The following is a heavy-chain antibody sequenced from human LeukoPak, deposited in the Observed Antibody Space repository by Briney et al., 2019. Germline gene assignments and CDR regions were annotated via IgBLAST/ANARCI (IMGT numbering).Heavy chain of an antibody. CDR2: IRNKAKSYTT. CDR3: ARVGDYYDSNGYSVAAFDI. Sequence: GGSLRLSCAASGFTFSYHYMDGVRQAPGKGLEWVGRIRNKAKSYTTEYAASVKGRFTISRDDSKNSLYLQMNSLKTEDTAVYYCARVGDYYDSNGYSVAAFDIWGQESMVTVSS. CDR1: GFTFSYHY. V-gene: IGHV3-72*01. D-gene: IGHD3-22*01. J-gene: IGHJ3*02.